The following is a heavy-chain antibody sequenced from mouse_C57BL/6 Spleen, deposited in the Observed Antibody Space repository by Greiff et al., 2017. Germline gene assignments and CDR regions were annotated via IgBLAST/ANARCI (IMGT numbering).Heavy chain of an antibody. CDR2: IDPNGGGT. CDR3: ARGWDYITTVGADYFDY. D-gene: IGHD1-1*01. CDR1: GYTFTSYW. Sequence: QVQLQQPGAELVKPGASVKLSCKASGYTFTSYWMHWVKQRPGRGLEWIGRIDPNGGGTKYNEKFKSKATLTVDKPSSAAYVQLSSLTSEDAAVYDCARGWDYITTVGADYFDYWGQGTTLTVSS. J-gene: IGHJ2*01. V-gene: IGHV1-72*01.